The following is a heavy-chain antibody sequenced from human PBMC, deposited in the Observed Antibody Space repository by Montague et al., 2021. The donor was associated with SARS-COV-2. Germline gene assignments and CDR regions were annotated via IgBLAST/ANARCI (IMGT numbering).Heavy chain of an antibody. D-gene: IGHD3-16*01. V-gene: IGHV4-39*01. CDR3: ARRLGGGGWLDY. CDR1: GGSISSGSYY. J-gene: IGHJ4*02. CDR2: IHSSGST. Sequence: SETLSLTCTVAGGSISSGSYYWGWIRQPPGKGLEWIGNIHSSGSTYYKSRVTISVDTSKNQFSLKVTSVTAADTAVYYCARRLGGGGWLDYWGQGTLVTVSS.